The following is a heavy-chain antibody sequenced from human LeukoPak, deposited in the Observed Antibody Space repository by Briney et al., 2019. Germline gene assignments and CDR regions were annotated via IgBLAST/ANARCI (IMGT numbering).Heavy chain of an antibody. J-gene: IGHJ3*02. Sequence: GASVKVSCKASGYTFTGYYMHWVRQAPGQGLEWMGWITPNSGGTNYAQKFQGRVTMTRDTSISTAYMELSRLRSDDTAVYYCARDWGYYDSSGYLGVFDIWGQGTMVTVSS. CDR1: GYTFTGYY. CDR3: ARDWGYYDSSGYLGVFDI. D-gene: IGHD3-22*01. CDR2: ITPNSGGT. V-gene: IGHV1-2*02.